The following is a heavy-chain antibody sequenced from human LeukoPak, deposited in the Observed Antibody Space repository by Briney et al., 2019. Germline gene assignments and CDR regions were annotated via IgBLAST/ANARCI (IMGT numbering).Heavy chain of an antibody. Sequence: ASVKVSCKASGYTFTSYYMHWVRQAPGQGLEWMGIINPSGGSTSYAQKFQGRVTMTRDTSTSTVYMKLSSLRSEDTAVYYCAREGSSSWYVSIHGWFDPWGQGTLVTVSS. CDR3: AREGSSSWYVSIHGWFDP. V-gene: IGHV1-46*01. J-gene: IGHJ5*02. D-gene: IGHD6-13*01. CDR1: GYTFTSYY. CDR2: INPSGGST.